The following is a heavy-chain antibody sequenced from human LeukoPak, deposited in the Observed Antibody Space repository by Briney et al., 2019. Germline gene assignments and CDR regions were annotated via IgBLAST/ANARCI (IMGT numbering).Heavy chain of an antibody. J-gene: IGHJ3*02. CDR2: ISSSSSYI. CDR1: GFTFSSYS. CDR3: ARVPSEYYYDSSGYLDAFDI. V-gene: IGHV3-21*01. Sequence: PGGSLRLSCAASGFTFSSYSMNWFRQAPGKGLEWASSISSSSSYIYYADSVKGRFTISRDNAKNSLYLQMNSLRAEDTAVYYCARVPSEYYYDSSGYLDAFDIWGQGTMVTVSS. D-gene: IGHD3-22*01.